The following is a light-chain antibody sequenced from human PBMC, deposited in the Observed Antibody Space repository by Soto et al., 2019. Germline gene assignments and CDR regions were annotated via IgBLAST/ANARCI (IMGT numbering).Light chain of an antibody. J-gene: IGLJ1*01. CDR3: QSYDSSLSGNYV. CDR1: TSDIGAGFD. CDR2: GNT. Sequence: QSALTQPPSVSGAPGQRVTISCTGSTSDIGAGFDVHWYQQLPGKAPKLLIYGNTNRPSGVPDRFSGSKSGTSASLAITGLQAEDEADYYCQSYDSSLSGNYVFGTGTKVTV. V-gene: IGLV1-40*01.